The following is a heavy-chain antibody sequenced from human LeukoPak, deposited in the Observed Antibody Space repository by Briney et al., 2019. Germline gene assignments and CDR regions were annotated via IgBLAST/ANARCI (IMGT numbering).Heavy chain of an antibody. CDR2: ISAYNGNT. CDR1: GYTFTNYG. D-gene: IGHD1-26*01. J-gene: IGHJ4*02. V-gene: IGHV1-18*01. Sequence: ASVNVSCKASGYTFTNYGISWVRQAPGQGLEWMGWISAYNGNTNYAQKLQGRVTMTTDTSTSTAYMELRSLRSDDTAVYYCARDVSAGASTGHFYWGQGTLVTVSS. CDR3: ARDVSAGASTGHFY.